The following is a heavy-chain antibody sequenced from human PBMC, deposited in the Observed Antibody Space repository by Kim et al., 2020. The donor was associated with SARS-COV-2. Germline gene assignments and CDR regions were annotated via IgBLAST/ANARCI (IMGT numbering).Heavy chain of an antibody. D-gene: IGHD6-13*01. CDR2: IYSDGST. J-gene: IGHJ4*02. Sequence: GGSLRLSCAASGFTVSSNYMSWVRQAPGKGLEWVSVIYSDGSTYYADSVKGRFTISRDNSKNTLYLQMNSLRAEDTAVYYCATTPPRYSSSWYLFNWVQGTLVTVSS. CDR1: GFTVSSNY. V-gene: IGHV3-53*01. CDR3: ATTPPRYSSSWYLFN.